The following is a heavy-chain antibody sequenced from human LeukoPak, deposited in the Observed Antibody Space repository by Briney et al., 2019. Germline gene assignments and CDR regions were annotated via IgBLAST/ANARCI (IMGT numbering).Heavy chain of an antibody. CDR1: GFTFSSYE. D-gene: IGHD3-22*01. Sequence: PGGSLRLSCAASGFTFSSYEMNWVRQAPGKGLEWVSYISSSGSTIYYADSVKGRFTISRDNAKNSLYLQMNSLRAEDTAVYYCARDPMAYYDSSGYYRDAFDIWGQGTMVTVSS. J-gene: IGHJ3*02. V-gene: IGHV3-48*03. CDR3: ARDPMAYYDSSGYYRDAFDI. CDR2: ISSSGSTI.